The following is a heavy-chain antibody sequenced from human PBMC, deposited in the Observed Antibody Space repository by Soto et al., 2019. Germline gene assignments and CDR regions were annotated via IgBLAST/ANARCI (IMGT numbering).Heavy chain of an antibody. J-gene: IGHJ6*02. CDR3: AMGYDFWSGYPLNAYYYFGLDV. V-gene: IGHV1-3*01. D-gene: IGHD3-3*01. CDR2: INAGNGNT. CDR1: GYTFTSYA. Sequence: QVQLLQSGAEVKKPGAPVKVSCKASGYTFTSYAMHWVRQAPGQRLEWMGWINAGNGNTKYSQKFQGRVTITRDTSASTAYMELSSLKSEDTAVYYCAMGYDFWSGYPLNAYYYFGLDVWGQGTTVTVSS.